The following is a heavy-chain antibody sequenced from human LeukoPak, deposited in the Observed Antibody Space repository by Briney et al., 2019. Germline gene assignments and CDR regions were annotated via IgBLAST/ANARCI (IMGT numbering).Heavy chain of an antibody. CDR1: GVTFSDSA. J-gene: IGHJ6*03. V-gene: IGHV3-21*01. CDR3: ARGAGTIFGEYYYYMDV. CDR2: ISSRGSYI. D-gene: IGHD3-3*01. Sequence: GGSLRLSCAASGVTFSDSAMTWVRQVPVKGLEWVSSISSRGSYIYYADSVKGRFTISRDNAKSSLYLEMNSLSADDTAVYHCARGAGTIFGEYYYYMDVWGKGTAVTVSS.